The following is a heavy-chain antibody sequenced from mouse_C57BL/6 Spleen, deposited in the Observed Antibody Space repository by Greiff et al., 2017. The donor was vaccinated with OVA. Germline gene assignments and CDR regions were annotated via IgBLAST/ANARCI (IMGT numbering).Heavy chain of an antibody. CDR1: GFTFSSYT. CDR2: ISGGGGNT. D-gene: IGHD2-1*01. CDR3: ARHYGNYFDY. Sequence: DVKLQESGGGLVKPGGSLKLSCAASGFTFSSYTMSWVRQTPEKRLEWVATISGGGGNTYYPDSVKGRFTISRDNAKNTLYLQRSSLRSEDTALYYCARHYGNYFDYWGQGTTLTVSS. V-gene: IGHV5-9*01. J-gene: IGHJ2*01.